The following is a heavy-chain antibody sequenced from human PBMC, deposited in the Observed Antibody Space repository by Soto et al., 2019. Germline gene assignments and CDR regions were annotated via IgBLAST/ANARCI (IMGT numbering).Heavy chain of an antibody. CDR3: AGLSYCISTSCYAGDYYYYDGMDV. CDR2: IYYSGST. V-gene: IGHV4-39*01. Sequence: SETLSLTCTVSGGSISSSSYYWGWIRQPPGKGLEWIGSIYYSGSTYYNPSLKSRVTISVDTSKNQFSLKLSSVTAADTAVYYCAGLSYCISTSCYAGDYYYYDGMDVWGQGTTVTVSS. CDR1: GGSISSSSYY. J-gene: IGHJ6*02. D-gene: IGHD2-2*01.